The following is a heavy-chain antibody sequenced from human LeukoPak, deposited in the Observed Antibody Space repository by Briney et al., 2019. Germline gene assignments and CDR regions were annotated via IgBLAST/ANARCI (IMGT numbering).Heavy chain of an antibody. CDR3: ARDLSGVTGYTYGRGIDY. J-gene: IGHJ4*02. Sequence: GGTLRLSCAASGFTFSTYSMNWVRQAPGKGLEWVSYISSSGSLIHDSDSVKGRFTISRDNAKTSLYLQMNSLRAEDTAVYYCARDLSGVTGYTYGRGIDYWGQGTLVTVSS. V-gene: IGHV3-48*04. CDR2: ISSSGSLI. CDR1: GFTFSTYS. D-gene: IGHD5-18*01.